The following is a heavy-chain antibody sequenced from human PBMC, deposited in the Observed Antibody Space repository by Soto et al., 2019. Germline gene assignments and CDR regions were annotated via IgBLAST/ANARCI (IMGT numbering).Heavy chain of an antibody. Sequence: GGSLRLSCAASGFTFDDYAMHWVRQAPGKGLEWVSGISWNSGSIGYADSVKGRFTISRDNAKNSLYLQMNSLRAEDTALYYCAKQAGASSWYGYNWFDPWGQGTLVTVSS. CDR1: GFTFDDYA. D-gene: IGHD6-13*01. V-gene: IGHV3-9*01. CDR2: ISWNSGSI. J-gene: IGHJ5*02. CDR3: AKQAGASSWYGYNWFDP.